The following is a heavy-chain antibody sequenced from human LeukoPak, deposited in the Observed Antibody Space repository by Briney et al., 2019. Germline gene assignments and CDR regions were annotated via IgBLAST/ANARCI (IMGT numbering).Heavy chain of an antibody. CDR1: GYTFTSYA. CDR3: ARVAGYNFFDY. CDR2: INAGNGNT. J-gene: IGHJ4*02. D-gene: IGHD5-24*01. V-gene: IGHV1-3*01. Sequence: RASVKVSCKASGYTFTSYAMHWVRQAPGQGLEWMGWINAGNGNTKYSQKFQGRVTITRDTSTSTVYMELSSLRSEDTAVYYCARVAGYNFFDYWGQGTLVTVSS.